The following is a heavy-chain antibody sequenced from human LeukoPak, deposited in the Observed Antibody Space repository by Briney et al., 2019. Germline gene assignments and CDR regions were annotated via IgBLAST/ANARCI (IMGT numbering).Heavy chain of an antibody. CDR1: GYSISSGYY. D-gene: IGHD2-2*02. CDR2: IYHSGST. J-gene: IGHJ5*02. V-gene: IGHV4-38-2*01. Sequence: PSETLSLTCAVSGYSISSGYYWGWIRQPPGKGLEWIGSIYHSGSTYYNPSLKSRVTISVDTSKNQFSLKLSSVTAADTAVYYCARGLGYCGSTSCYTLDNWFDPWGQGTLVTVSS. CDR3: ARGLGYCGSTSCYTLDNWFDP.